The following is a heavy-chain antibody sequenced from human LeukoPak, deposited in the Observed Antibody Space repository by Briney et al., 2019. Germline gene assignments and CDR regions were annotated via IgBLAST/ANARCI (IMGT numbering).Heavy chain of an antibody. J-gene: IGHJ4*02. D-gene: IGHD6-6*01. Sequence: SETLSLTCTVSGGSISSGGYYWSWIRQHPGKGLEWIGYIYYSGSTYYNPSLKSRVTISVDTSKNQFSLKLSSVTAADTAVYYCARHSSSSYYFDYWGQGTLVTVPS. V-gene: IGHV4-31*03. CDR1: GGSISSGGYY. CDR3: ARHSSSSYYFDY. CDR2: IYYSGST.